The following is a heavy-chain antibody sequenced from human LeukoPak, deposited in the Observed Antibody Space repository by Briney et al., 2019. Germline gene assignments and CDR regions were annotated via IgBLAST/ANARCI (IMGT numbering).Heavy chain of an antibody. CDR3: AKDIGPIALDAFDI. Sequence: GGSLRLSCAASGFTFSNCGIHWVRQAPGKGLEWVAFIRYDGSNKYYADSVKGRFTISRDNSKNTLYLQMNSLRAEDTAVFYCAKDIGPIALDAFDIWGQGTMVTVSS. V-gene: IGHV3-30*02. CDR1: GFTFSNCG. J-gene: IGHJ3*02. CDR2: IRYDGSNK. D-gene: IGHD6-13*01.